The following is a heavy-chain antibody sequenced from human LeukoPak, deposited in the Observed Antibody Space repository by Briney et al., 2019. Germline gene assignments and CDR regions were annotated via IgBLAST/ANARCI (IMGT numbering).Heavy chain of an antibody. CDR2: IYYSGST. V-gene: IGHV4-39*07. Sequence: SETLSLTCTVSGGSISSSSYYWGWIRQPPGKGLEWIGSIYYSGSTYYNPSLKSRVTISVDTSKNQFSLKLSSVTAADTAVYYCARDGKYNWFDPWGQGTLVTVSS. D-gene: IGHD1-26*01. CDR1: GGSISSSSYY. J-gene: IGHJ5*02. CDR3: ARDGKYNWFDP.